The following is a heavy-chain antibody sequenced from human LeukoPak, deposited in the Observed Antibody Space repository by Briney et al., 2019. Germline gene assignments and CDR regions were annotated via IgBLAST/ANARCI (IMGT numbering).Heavy chain of an antibody. CDR3: ARVVDTAMVIYYYYYGMDV. V-gene: IGHV3-30-3*01. J-gene: IGHJ6*02. D-gene: IGHD5-18*01. Sequence: PGRSLRLSCAASGFTFSSYAMHWVRQAPGKGLEWAAVISYDGSNKYYADSVKGRFTISRDNSKNTLYLQMNSLRAEDTAVYYCARVVDTAMVIYYYYYGMDVWGQGTTVTVS. CDR1: GFTFSSYA. CDR2: ISYDGSNK.